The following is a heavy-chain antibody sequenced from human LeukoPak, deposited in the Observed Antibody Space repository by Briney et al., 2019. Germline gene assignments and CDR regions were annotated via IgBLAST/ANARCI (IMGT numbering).Heavy chain of an antibody. D-gene: IGHD6-13*01. V-gene: IGHV1-2*06. Sequence: GASVKVSCKASGYTVTGYYMHWVRQAPGQSLEWMGRINPNSGGTSYAQKFQGRVTMTRDTYISTAYMELSRLRSDDTAVYYCARVRGIAAADSWFDPWGQGTLVTVSS. J-gene: IGHJ5*02. CDR1: GYTVTGYY. CDR2: INPNSGGT. CDR3: ARVRGIAAADSWFDP.